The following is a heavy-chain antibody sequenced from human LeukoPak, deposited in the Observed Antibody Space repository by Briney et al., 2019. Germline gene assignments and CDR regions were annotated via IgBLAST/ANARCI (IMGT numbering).Heavy chain of an antibody. Sequence: SETLSLTCAVYGGSFSGYYWSWIRQPPGKGLEWIGEINHSGSTNYNPSLKSRVTISVDTPKNQFSLKLSSVTAADTAVYYCARPMHYDFWSGYPYGMDVWGQGTTVTVSS. D-gene: IGHD3-3*01. CDR3: ARPMHYDFWSGYPYGMDV. CDR1: GGSFSGYY. V-gene: IGHV4-34*01. CDR2: INHSGST. J-gene: IGHJ6*02.